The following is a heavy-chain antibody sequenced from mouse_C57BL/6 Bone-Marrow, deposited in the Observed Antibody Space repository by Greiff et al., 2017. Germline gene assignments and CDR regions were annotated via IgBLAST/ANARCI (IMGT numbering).Heavy chain of an antibody. CDR1: GYAFTSYW. D-gene: IGHD2-3*01. Sequence: VQLQQPGAELVKPGASVKLSCKASGYAFTSYWMHWVKQRPGQGLEWIGMIHPNSGSTNYNEKFKSKATLTVDKSSSTAYMQLSSLTSEDSAVYDVARGRDGWVFAYWGQGTLVTVSA. CDR3: ARGRDGWVFAY. J-gene: IGHJ3*01. CDR2: IHPNSGST. V-gene: IGHV1-64*01.